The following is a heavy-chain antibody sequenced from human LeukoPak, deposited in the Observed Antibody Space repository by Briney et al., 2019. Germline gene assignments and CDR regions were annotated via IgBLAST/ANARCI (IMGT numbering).Heavy chain of an antibody. J-gene: IGHJ5*02. D-gene: IGHD2-2*01. V-gene: IGHV1-69*06. Sequence: SVKLSCKASGYTFTCYDISWVRQAPGQGLEWMGGINPIFGRANYAQKFQGRVTITADKSTSTDYMELSRLRSEDTAVYYCARGEYCSSHSCYGNWFDPWGQGTPVTVSS. CDR2: INPIFGRA. CDR1: GYTFTCYD. CDR3: ARGEYCSSHSCYGNWFDP.